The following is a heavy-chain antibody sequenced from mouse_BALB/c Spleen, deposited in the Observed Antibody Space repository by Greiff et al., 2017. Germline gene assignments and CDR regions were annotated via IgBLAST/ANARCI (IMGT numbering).Heavy chain of an antibody. J-gene: IGHJ4*01. Sequence: VQLQQSGAELVKPGASVKLSCTASGFNIKDTYMHWVKQRPEQGLEWIGRIDPANGNTKYDPKFQGKATITADTSSNTADLQLSSLTSEDTAVYYCARQGTVVAPMDDWGQGTSVTVSS. CDR1: GFNIKDTY. V-gene: IGHV14-3*02. CDR2: IDPANGNT. CDR3: ARQGTVVAPMDD. D-gene: IGHD1-1*01.